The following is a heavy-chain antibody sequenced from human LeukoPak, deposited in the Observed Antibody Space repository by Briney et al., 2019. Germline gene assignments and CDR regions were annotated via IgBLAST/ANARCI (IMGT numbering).Heavy chain of an antibody. D-gene: IGHD2-15*01. CDR3: VRDLSGAGGTQY. V-gene: IGHV4-59*01. CDR2: LYYSRNT. J-gene: IGHJ4*02. CDR1: GGSIGDYY. Sequence: SETLSLTCTVSGGSIGDYYWSWIRQPPGKGLEWIGYLYYSRNTNYSPSLKSRVTISADTSKTQVYLKLRSVTAADTAVYYCVRDLSGAGGTQYWDQVILVTVSS.